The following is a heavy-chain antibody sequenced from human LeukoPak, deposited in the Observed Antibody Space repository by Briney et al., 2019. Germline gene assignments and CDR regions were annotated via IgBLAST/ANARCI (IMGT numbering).Heavy chain of an antibody. CDR2: ISSGGGTI. Sequence: GGSLRLSCTASGFTFSTYSMNWVRQAPGKGLEWVSYISSGGGTIYDADSVKGRFTISRDNAKNSLYLQMDSLRAEDTAVYYCARDPAVAGIYYDYWGQGTLVTVSS. CDR3: ARDPAVAGIYYDY. J-gene: IGHJ4*02. V-gene: IGHV3-48*01. D-gene: IGHD6-19*01. CDR1: GFTFSTYS.